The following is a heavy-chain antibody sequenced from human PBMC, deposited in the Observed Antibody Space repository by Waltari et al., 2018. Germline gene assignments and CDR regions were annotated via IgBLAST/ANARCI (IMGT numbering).Heavy chain of an antibody. D-gene: IGHD3-10*01. CDR3: AREGSRDAFDI. V-gene: IGHV1-69*08. CDR2: IIPILGIA. Sequence: QVQLVQSGAEVKKPGSSVKVSCKASGGTFSSYTISWVRQAPGQGLEWMGRIIPILGIANYAQKFQGRVTITADKSTSTAYMELSSLRSEDTAVYYCAREGSRDAFDIWGQGTMVTVSS. CDR1: GGTFSSYT. J-gene: IGHJ3*02.